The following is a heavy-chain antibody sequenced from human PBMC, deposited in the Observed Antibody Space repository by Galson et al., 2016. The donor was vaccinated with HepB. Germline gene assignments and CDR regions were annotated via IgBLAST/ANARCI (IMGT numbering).Heavy chain of an antibody. D-gene: IGHD1-26*01. CDR1: GFTFSLYS. V-gene: IGHV3-74*01. CDR2: INSDGSTT. Sequence: SLRLSCAASGFTFSLYSMYWVRQAPGKGLVWVSRINSDGSTTHYADPVKGRFTISRDNAKNTLYLQMNNLRAEDTAVYYCVNLGTTRTWGQGTQVTVSS. J-gene: IGHJ5*02. CDR3: VNLGTTRT.